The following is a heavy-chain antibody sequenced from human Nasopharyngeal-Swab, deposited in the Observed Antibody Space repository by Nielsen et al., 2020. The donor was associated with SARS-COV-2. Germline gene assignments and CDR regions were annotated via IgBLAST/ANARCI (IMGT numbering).Heavy chain of an antibody. J-gene: IGHJ4*02. D-gene: IGHD1-26*01. V-gene: IGHV4-30-4*01. Sequence: WIRQPPGKGLEWIGYIYYSGSTYYNPSLKSRVTISVDTSKNQFSLKLSSVTAADTAVYYCARDWELLGFDYWGQGTLVTVSS. CDR2: IYYSGST. CDR3: ARDWELLGFDY.